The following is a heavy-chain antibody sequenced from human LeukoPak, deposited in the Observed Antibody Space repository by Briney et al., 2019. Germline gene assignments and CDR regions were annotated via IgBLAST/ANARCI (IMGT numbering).Heavy chain of an antibody. Sequence: GESLKISCKGSRYSFTSYWINWVRQMPGKGLEWMGRIDPSDSYTKYSPSFQGHVTISVDKSISTAYLHWSSLKASDSAMYYCARLRCDSSGYDYWGQGALVTVSS. CDR2: IDPSDSYT. CDR1: RYSFTSYW. D-gene: IGHD3-22*01. V-gene: IGHV5-10-1*01. CDR3: ARLRCDSSGYDY. J-gene: IGHJ4*02.